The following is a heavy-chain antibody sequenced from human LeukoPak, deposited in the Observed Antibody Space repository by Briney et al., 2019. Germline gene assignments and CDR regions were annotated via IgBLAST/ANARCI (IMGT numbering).Heavy chain of an antibody. CDR2: IYYSGST. J-gene: IGHJ5*02. CDR1: GGSLSSSDYY. D-gene: IGHD1-26*01. CDR3: ARNAIVGATIWFDP. Sequence: SETLSLTCTVSGGSLSSSDYYWGWIRQPPGEGLEWIGSIYYSGSTYYNPSLKSRVILSVDTSKNQFSLKLSSVTAADSAVYFCARNAIVGATIWFDPWGQGTLVTVSS. V-gene: IGHV4-39*01.